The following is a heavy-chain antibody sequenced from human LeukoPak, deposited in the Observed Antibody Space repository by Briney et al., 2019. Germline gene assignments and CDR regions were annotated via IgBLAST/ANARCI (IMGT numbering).Heavy chain of an antibody. Sequence: PGGSLRLSCAAPGFTVSSNYMSWVRQAPGKGLEWVSVIYSGGSTYYADSVKGRFTISRDNSKNTLYLQMNSLRAEDTAVYYCARGFGGYDLGFDYWGQGTLVTVSS. J-gene: IGHJ4*02. D-gene: IGHD5-12*01. V-gene: IGHV3-66*01. CDR2: IYSGGST. CDR1: GFTVSSNY. CDR3: ARGFGGYDLGFDY.